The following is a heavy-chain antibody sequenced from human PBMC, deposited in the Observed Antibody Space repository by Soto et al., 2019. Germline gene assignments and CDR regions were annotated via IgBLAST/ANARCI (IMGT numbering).Heavy chain of an antibody. CDR1: GYSFTSYW. CDR3: ARTSAGGKYYYGMDV. V-gene: IGHV5-51*01. D-gene: IGHD6-13*01. CDR2: IYPGDSDT. J-gene: IGHJ6*02. Sequence: PGEYLKISCKGSGYSFTSYWIGWVRQMPGKGLEWMGIIYPGDSDTRYSPSFQGQVTISADKSISTAYLQWSSLKASDTAMYYCARTSAGGKYYYGMDVWGQGTTVTVSS.